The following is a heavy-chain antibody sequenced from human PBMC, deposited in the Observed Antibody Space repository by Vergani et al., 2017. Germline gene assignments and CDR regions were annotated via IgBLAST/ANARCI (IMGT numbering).Heavy chain of an antibody. CDR2: INHSGST. Sequence: QLQLQESGPGLVKPSETLSLTCTVSGGSISSSSYYWGWIRQPPGKGLEWIGEINHSGSTNYNPSLKSRVTISVDTSKHQFSLTRSSVTAADTAVYYCARQRAITMVRGVINRGAFDIWGQGTMVTVSS. V-gene: IGHV4-39*01. J-gene: IGHJ3*02. CDR1: GGSISSSSYY. CDR3: ARQRAITMVRGVINRGAFDI. D-gene: IGHD3-10*01.